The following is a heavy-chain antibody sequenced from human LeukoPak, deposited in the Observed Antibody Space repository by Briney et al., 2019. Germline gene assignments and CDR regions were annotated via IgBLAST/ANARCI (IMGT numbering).Heavy chain of an antibody. Sequence: GGSLRPSCAASGFTFSSYAMSWVRQAPGKGLEWVSAISGSGGSTYYADSVKGRFTISRDNSKNTLYLQMNSLRAEDTAVYYCAKKGRYYDSSGYYSLDYRGQRTLVTVSS. V-gene: IGHV3-23*01. J-gene: IGHJ4*02. CDR1: GFTFSSYA. CDR2: ISGSGGST. D-gene: IGHD3-22*01. CDR3: AKKGRYYDSSGYYSLDY.